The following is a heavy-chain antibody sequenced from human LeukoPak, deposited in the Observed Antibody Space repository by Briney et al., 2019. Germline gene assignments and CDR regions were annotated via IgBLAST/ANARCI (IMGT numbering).Heavy chain of an antibody. D-gene: IGHD5-12*01. CDR2: VWYSGST. J-gene: IGHJ4*02. CDR3: ARQGYMGFDY. CDR1: GGSISSSY. Sequence: SETLSLTCTVSGGSISSSYWSWIRQPPGKGLEWIGYVWYSGSTNYNPSRKSRVTISADASKNQFSLKLKSVTAADTAVYYCARQGYMGFDYWGQGALVTVSS. V-gene: IGHV4-59*08.